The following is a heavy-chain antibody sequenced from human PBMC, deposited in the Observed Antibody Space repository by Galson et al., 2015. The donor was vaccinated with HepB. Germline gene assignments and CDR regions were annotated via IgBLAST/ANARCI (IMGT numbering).Heavy chain of an antibody. CDR2: IHRGGST. CDR3: ATYFSNDY. Sequence: LTPPCAAPAPPARSPSMSWARQAPGKGLEWASAIHRGGSTYYADSVTGRFTISSDYSKTTLYLQMNSLRAEDTAVYYCATYFSNDYWGQGTLVTVSS. V-gene: IGHV3-53*01. D-gene: IGHD4-11*01. CDR1: APPARSPS. J-gene: IGHJ4*02.